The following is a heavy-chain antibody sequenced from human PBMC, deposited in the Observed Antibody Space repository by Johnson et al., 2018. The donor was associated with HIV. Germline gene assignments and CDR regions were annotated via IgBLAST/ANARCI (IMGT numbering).Heavy chain of an antibody. CDR1: GFTFSSYG. CDR2: IWYDGSNK. J-gene: IGHJ3*02. D-gene: IGHD6-19*01. CDR3: ARGKDMAGTGAFDI. V-gene: IGHV3-30*19. Sequence: QVQLVESGGGVVQPGRSLRLSCAASGFTFSSYGMHWVRQAPGKGLEWVAVIWYDGSNKYYADSVKGRFTISRDNSKTTLYLQMNSLRAGDTAVYFCARGKDMAGTGAFDIWGQGTMVTVSS.